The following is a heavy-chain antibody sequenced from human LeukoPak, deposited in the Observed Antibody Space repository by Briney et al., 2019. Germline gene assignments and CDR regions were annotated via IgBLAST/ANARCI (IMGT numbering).Heavy chain of an antibody. CDR3: ARALGGPIVFDY. CDR1: GFTFRSHG. J-gene: IGHJ4*02. V-gene: IGHV3-33*01. CDR2: IWYDGSNK. D-gene: IGHD3-10*01. Sequence: QTGGSLRLSCAASGFTFRSHGMHWVRQAPGKGLEWVAFIWYDGSNKYYTDSVKGRFTISRDNSKNTLYLQMNSLRAEDTAVYYCARALGGPIVFDYWGQGTLVTVSS.